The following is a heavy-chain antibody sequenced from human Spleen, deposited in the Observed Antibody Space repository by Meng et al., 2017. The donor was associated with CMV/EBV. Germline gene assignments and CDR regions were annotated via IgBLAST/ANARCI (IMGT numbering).Heavy chain of an antibody. D-gene: IGHD4-11*01. J-gene: IGHJ6*02. Sequence: GESLKIYCAASGFTFSDYYVSWIRQAPGKGLEWVSYISSSGNAIYYADSVKGRFTISRDNAKNTLYLQMNSLRAEDTAVYYCAKDQLMTTVYYYGMDVWGQGTTVTVSS. CDR3: AKDQLMTTVYYYGMDV. V-gene: IGHV3-11*04. CDR2: ISSSGNAI. CDR1: GFTFSDYY.